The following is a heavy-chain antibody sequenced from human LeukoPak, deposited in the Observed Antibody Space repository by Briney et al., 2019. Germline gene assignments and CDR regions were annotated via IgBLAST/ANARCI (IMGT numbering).Heavy chain of an antibody. D-gene: IGHD2-2*01. CDR1: GGSFSGYY. CDR3: ARRGSVPAAMPYDY. Sequence: SETLSLTCAVYGGSFSGYYWSWIRQPPGKGLEWIGEINHSGSTNYNPSPKSRVTISVDTSKNQFSLKLSSVTAADTAVYYCARRGSVPAAMPYDYWGQGTLVTVPS. V-gene: IGHV4-34*01. J-gene: IGHJ4*02. CDR2: INHSGST.